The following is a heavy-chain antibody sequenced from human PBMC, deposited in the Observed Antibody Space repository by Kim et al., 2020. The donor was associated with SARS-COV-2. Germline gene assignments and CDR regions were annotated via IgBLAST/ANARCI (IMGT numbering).Heavy chain of an antibody. D-gene: IGHD2-2*01. CDR3: ARIVLRAFDS. CDR2: TT. J-gene: IGHJ4*02. Sequence: TTNSDPSHKSRVTSSVDKSKSQFSLNLSSVTAADTAVYFCARIVLRAFDSWGQGTLVTVSS. V-gene: IGHV4-4*01.